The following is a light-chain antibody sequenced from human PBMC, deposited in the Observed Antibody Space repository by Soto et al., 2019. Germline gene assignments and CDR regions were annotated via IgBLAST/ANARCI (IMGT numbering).Light chain of an antibody. J-gene: IGKJ5*01. CDR2: LGS. CDR3: MQALQSIT. V-gene: IGKV2-28*01. CDR1: XSLLHSNGYNY. Sequence: DIVMTQSPLSLPVTPGEPASISFRSVXSLLHSNGYNYLDWYLQKPGQSPQLLIYLGSNRASGVPDRFSGSGSGTDFTLKISRVEAEDVGVYYCMQALQSITFGQGTRLEIK.